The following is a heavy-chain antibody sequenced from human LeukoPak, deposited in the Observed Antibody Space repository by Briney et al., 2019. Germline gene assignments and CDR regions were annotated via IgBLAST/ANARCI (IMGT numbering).Heavy chain of an antibody. CDR1: GGSISSGGYY. CDR3: ATRASLTYYYDSSGYLEAFDI. J-gene: IGHJ3*02. Sequence: PSETLSLTCTVSGGSISSGGYYWSWIRQHPGKGLEWIGYIYYSGSTYYNPSLKSRVTIPVDTSKNQFSLKLSSVTAADTAVYYCATRASLTYYYDSSGYLEAFDIWGQGTMVTVSS. CDR2: IYYSGST. V-gene: IGHV4-31*03. D-gene: IGHD3-22*01.